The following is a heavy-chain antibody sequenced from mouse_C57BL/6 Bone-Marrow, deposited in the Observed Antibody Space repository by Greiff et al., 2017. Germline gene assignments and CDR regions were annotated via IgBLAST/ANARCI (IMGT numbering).Heavy chain of an antibody. V-gene: IGHV5-2*01. J-gene: IGHJ1*03. Sequence: VQLQQSGGGLVQPGESLKLSCESNEYEFTSHDMSWVRKTPEKRLELVAAINSDGGSTNYPDTMERRFIISRDNTKKTLYLQMSCLRSEDTALYYCERRGRPYWYFEVWGTRTTVTVSA. D-gene: IGHD3-1*01. CDR3: ERRGRPYWYFEV. CDR2: INSDGGST. CDR1: EYEFTSHD.